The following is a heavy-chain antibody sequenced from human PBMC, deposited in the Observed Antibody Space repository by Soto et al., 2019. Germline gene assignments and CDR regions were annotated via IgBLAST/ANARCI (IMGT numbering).Heavy chain of an antibody. D-gene: IGHD5-18*01. Sequence: QVQLVQSGAEVKKPGASVKVSCKASGYTFSNYGISWVRQGPGQGLEWMGWISGYNGNTHYEEKVQDRIKMTTDTSSSTTYLELRSLTSDDTDVYFCARAPGFGFGYSYPFAMYVWGQGTTVTVS. CDR3: ARAPGFGFGYSYPFAMYV. J-gene: IGHJ6*02. CDR1: GYTFSNYG. V-gene: IGHV1-18*01. CDR2: ISGYNGNT.